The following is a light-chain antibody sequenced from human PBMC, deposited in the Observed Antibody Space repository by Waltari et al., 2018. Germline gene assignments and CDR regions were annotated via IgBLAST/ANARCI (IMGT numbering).Light chain of an antibody. CDR3: SSYTSSSTLYV. Sequence: QSALTQPAPASGSPGQSITIPCTGTISHAGGHKYVSWYQQHPGKAPKLMIYDVSNRPSGVSNRFSGSKSGNTASLTISGLQAEDEADYYCSSYTSSSTLYVFGTGTKVTVL. CDR1: ISHAGGHKY. V-gene: IGLV2-14*03. CDR2: DVS. J-gene: IGLJ1*01.